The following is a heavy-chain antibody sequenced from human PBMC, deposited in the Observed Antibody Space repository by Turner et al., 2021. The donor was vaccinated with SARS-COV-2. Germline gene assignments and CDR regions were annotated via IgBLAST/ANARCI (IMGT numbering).Heavy chain of an antibody. V-gene: IGHV3-53*04. CDR1: GVTVSSNY. CDR2: IYSGGST. CDR3: ARDLVSNGMDV. J-gene: IGHJ6*02. Sequence: EVQLVESAGGLVKPGGFPRLSCAASGVTVSSNYMSWVRQAPGKGLEWVSVIYSGGSTYYADSVKGRFTISRHNSKNTLYLQMNSLKAEDTAVYYCARDLVSNGMDVWGQGTTVTVSS. D-gene: IGHD3-16*01.